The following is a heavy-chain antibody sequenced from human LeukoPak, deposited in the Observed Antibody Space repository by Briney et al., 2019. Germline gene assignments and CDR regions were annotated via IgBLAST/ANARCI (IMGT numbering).Heavy chain of an antibody. J-gene: IGHJ4*02. CDR3: ARGLVADGIDY. CDR1: GGSISSYS. D-gene: IGHD6-13*01. V-gene: IGHV4-59*01. Sequence: SETLSLTCTVSGGSISSYSWSWIRQPPGKGLEWIGHTYYSGSTNYNPSLKSRVTISVDTSKNQFSLKVSSVTAADTAVYYCARGLVADGIDYWGQGTLVTVSS. CDR2: TYYSGST.